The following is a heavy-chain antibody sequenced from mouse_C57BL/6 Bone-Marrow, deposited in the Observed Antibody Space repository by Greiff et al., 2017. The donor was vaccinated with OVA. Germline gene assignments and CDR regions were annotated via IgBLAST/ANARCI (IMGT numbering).Heavy chain of an antibody. D-gene: IGHD2-3*01. V-gene: IGHV1-82*01. Sequence: QVHVKQSGPELVTPGASVKISCKASGYAFSSSWLNWVKQRPGKGLEWIGRLYPGDGDTNYNGKFKGKATRTADKASSTAYRQLSSLTSEDSAVYFCARHEDGYYASYFDYWGQGTTLTVSS. CDR3: ARHEDGYYASYFDY. J-gene: IGHJ2*01. CDR1: GYAFSSSW. CDR2: LYPGDGDT.